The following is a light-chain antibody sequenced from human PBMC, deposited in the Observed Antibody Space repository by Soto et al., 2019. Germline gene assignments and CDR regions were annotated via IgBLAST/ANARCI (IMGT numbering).Light chain of an antibody. V-gene: IGLV2-14*01. Sequence: QSALTQPASVSGSPGQSITISCTGTSSDVGGYNYVSWYQHHPGKAPKLMIYEVSNRPSGVSNRFSGSKSGNTASLTISGLQAEDEADYYCSSYTSSSTLVVFGGGTKLTVL. CDR2: EVS. J-gene: IGLJ2*01. CDR3: SSYTSSSTLVV. CDR1: SSDVGGYNY.